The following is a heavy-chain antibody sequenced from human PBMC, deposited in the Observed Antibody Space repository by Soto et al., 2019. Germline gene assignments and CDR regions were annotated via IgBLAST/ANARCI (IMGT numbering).Heavy chain of an antibody. Sequence: GGSLRLSCAASGFVFSDFQFNWVRQAPGGGLEWLSSITGTSAFTEYAEPIEGRFTISRDNPNKLLFLHMDNLRPEDTAVYYCARDNLAFQGAFDLWGQGTLVTVSS. CDR3: ARDNLAFQGAFDL. D-gene: IGHD3-16*01. CDR1: GFVFSDFQ. CDR2: ITGTSAFT. J-gene: IGHJ4*02. V-gene: IGHV3-21*01.